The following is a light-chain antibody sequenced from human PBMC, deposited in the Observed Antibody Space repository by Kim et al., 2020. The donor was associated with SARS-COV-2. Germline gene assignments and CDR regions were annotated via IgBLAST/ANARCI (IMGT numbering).Light chain of an antibody. CDR1: QSVSSY. CDR2: DAS. CDR3: QQRSNWPPLT. V-gene: IGKV3-11*01. Sequence: SPGERATLSCRASQSVSSYLAWYQQKPAQAPRLLIYDASNRATGIPARFSGSGSGTDFTLTISSREPEDYAVYYCQQRSNWPPLTFGGGTKVDIK. J-gene: IGKJ4*01.